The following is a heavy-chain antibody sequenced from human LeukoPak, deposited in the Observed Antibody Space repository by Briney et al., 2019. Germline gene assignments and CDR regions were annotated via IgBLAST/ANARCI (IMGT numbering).Heavy chain of an antibody. Sequence: SSVKVSCKASGGTFSSYAISWVRQAPGQGLEWMGGIIPIFGTANYAQKFQGRVTITTDESTSTAYMELSSLRSEDTAVYYCARVPTTYYSDSSGSYNHYWGQGTLVTVSS. CDR1: GGTFSSYA. J-gene: IGHJ4*02. CDR2: IIPIFGTA. V-gene: IGHV1-69*05. D-gene: IGHD3-22*01. CDR3: ARVPTTYYSDSSGSYNHY.